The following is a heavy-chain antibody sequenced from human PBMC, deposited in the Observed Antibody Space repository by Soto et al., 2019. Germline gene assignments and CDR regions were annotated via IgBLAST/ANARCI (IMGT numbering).Heavy chain of an antibody. CDR3: ASCIAAAGPRRDAAFDI. CDR2: IIPIFGTA. CDR1: GGTFSSYA. D-gene: IGHD6-13*01. J-gene: IGHJ3*02. Sequence: QVQLVQSGAEVKKPGSSVKVSCKASGGTFSSYAISWVRQAPGQGLEWMGGIIPIFGTANYAQKFQGRVTITADKSTSTAYMELSSLRSEDTPVYYCASCIAAAGPRRDAAFDIWGQGTMVTVSS. V-gene: IGHV1-69*06.